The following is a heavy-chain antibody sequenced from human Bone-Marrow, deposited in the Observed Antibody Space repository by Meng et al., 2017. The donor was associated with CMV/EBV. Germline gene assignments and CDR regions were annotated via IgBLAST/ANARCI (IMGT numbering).Heavy chain of an antibody. CDR1: GFTVSSNY. J-gene: IGHJ6*02. CDR2: INWNGGST. CDR3: ARVRSPAYGYYYYGMDV. D-gene: IGHD3-10*01. Sequence: GESLKISCVGTGFTVSSNYMHWVRQAPGKGLEWVSGINWNGGSTGYADSVKGRFTISRDNAKNSLYLQMNSLRAEDTALYHCARVRSPAYGYYYYGMDVWGQGTTVTVSS. V-gene: IGHV3-20*01.